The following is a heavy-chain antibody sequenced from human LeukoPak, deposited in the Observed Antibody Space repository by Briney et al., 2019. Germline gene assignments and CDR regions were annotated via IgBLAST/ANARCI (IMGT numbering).Heavy chain of an antibody. J-gene: IGHJ1*01. V-gene: IGHV3-33*05. CDR3: ARAPSEIGGYYPEYFRH. CDR2: IAYDGSYE. CDR1: GFTFSSYG. D-gene: IGHD3-22*01. Sequence: GGSLRLSCVASGFTFSSYGMHWVRQAPGKGLEWVAIIAYDGSYENYGDSVKGRFTISRDNAKKTVSLQMNSLRPEDTGVYYCARAPSEIGGYYPEYFRHWGQGTLVTVSS.